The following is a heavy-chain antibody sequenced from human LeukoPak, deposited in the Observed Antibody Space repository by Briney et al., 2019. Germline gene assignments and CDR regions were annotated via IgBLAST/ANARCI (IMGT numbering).Heavy chain of an antibody. V-gene: IGHV1-18*01. CDR1: GYTFTSYG. Sequence: ASVKVSCKASGYTFTSYGISWVRQAPGQGLEWMGWISAYNGNTNYAQKLQGRVTMTTDTSTSTAYMELRSLRSDGTAVYYCAREARRIMITPGVFDIWGQGKMATVSS. D-gene: IGHD3-16*01. CDR3: AREARRIMITPGVFDI. J-gene: IGHJ3*02. CDR2: ISAYNGNT.